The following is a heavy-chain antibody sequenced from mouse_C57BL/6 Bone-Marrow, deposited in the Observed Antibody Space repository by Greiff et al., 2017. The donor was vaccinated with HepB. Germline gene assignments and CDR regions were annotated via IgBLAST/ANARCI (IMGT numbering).Heavy chain of an antibody. CDR3: ARTLYYGSSYLYYFDY. CDR2: IWWDDDK. V-gene: IGHV8-8*01. J-gene: IGHJ2*01. Sequence: QVTLKVSGPGILQPSQTLSLTCSFSGFSLRTFGMGVGWIRQPSGKGLEWLAHIWWDDDKYYNPALKSRLTISKDTSKNQVFLKIAKVDTADTATYYCARTLYYGSSYLYYFDYWGQGTTLTVSS. D-gene: IGHD1-1*01. CDR1: GFSLRTFGMG.